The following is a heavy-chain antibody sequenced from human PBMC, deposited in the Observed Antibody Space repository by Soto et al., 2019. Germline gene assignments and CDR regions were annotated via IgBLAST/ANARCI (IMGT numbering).Heavy chain of an antibody. V-gene: IGHV4-39*01. CDR1: GGSISSSSYY. CDR3: ARKYSLLGFFYRGWFDP. CDR2: IYYSGST. J-gene: IGHJ5*02. Sequence: SETLSLTCTVSGGSISSSSYYWGWIRQPPGKGLEWIGSIYYSGSTYYNPSLKSRVTISVDTSKNQFSLKLSSVTAADTAVYYCARKYSLLGFFYRGWFDPWGQGTLVPVSS. D-gene: IGHD2-15*01.